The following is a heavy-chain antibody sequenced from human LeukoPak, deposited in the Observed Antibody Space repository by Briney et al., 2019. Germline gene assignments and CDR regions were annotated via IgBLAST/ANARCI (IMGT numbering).Heavy chain of an antibody. D-gene: IGHD3-22*01. J-gene: IGHJ4*02. Sequence: PGRSLRLSCAASGFTFSSYWMHWVRQAPGKGLVWVSRINSDGSSTSYADSVKGRFTIPRDNAKNTLYLQMNSLRAEDTAVYYCARDLGPYYYDSSGYYYGYWGQGTLVTVSS. CDR3: ARDLGPYYYDSSGYYYGY. CDR2: INSDGSST. V-gene: IGHV3-74*01. CDR1: GFTFSSYW.